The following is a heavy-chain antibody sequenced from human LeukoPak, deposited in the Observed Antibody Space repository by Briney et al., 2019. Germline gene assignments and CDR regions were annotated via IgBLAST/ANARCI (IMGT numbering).Heavy chain of an antibody. V-gene: IGHV3-9*01. D-gene: IGHD4/OR15-4a*01. Sequence: PGRSLRLSCAASGFTFDDYAMHWVRQAPGKGLEWVSGISWNSGSIGYADSVKGRFTISRDNAKNSLYLQMNSLRDEDTAVYYCARVRPNYGSVDYWGQGILVTVSS. CDR3: ARVRPNYGSVDY. CDR1: GFTFDDYA. CDR2: ISWNSGSI. J-gene: IGHJ4*02.